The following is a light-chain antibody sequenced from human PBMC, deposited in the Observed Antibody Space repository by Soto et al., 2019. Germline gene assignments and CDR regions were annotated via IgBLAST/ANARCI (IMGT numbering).Light chain of an antibody. Sequence: EIVMTQSPATLSVSPGERATLSCRASENINGNLAWYQQKPGQAPRPLIHAASLRATDIPARFSGSGSGTEFPLSSNSLQSEDFAVYDCEQYNDWPRTCGGAAKVEIK. CDR1: ENINGN. V-gene: IGKV3-15*01. CDR3: EQYNDWPRT. J-gene: IGKJ4*02. CDR2: AAS.